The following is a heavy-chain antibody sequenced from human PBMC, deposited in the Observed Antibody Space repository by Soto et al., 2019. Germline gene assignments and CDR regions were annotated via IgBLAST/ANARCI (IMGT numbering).Heavy chain of an antibody. Sequence: ASVKVSCKASGYTFTSYYMHWVRQAPGQGLEWKGIINPSGGSTSYEQKFQGRVAMTRDTSTSTDNMKMSSLRSEDTAVFYCARAGLCSSTSCYTFLYYYYYGMDVWG. J-gene: IGHJ6*02. V-gene: IGHV1-46*01. CDR1: GYTFTSYY. CDR2: INPSGGST. D-gene: IGHD2-2*02. CDR3: ARAGLCSSTSCYTFLYYYYYGMDV.